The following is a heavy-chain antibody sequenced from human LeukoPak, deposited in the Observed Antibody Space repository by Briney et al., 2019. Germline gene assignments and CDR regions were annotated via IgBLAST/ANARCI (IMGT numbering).Heavy chain of an antibody. D-gene: IGHD3-9*01. CDR2: ISGSGGST. CDR1: GFTFSSYA. CDR3: AKERGRTDVLRYFDWLPAFDY. Sequence: GGSLRLSCAASGFTFSSYAMSWVRQAPGKGLEWVSAISGSGGSTYYADSVKGRFTISRDNSKNTLYLQMNSLRAEDTAVYYCAKERGRTDVLRYFDWLPAFDYWGQGTLVTFSS. V-gene: IGHV3-23*01. J-gene: IGHJ4*02.